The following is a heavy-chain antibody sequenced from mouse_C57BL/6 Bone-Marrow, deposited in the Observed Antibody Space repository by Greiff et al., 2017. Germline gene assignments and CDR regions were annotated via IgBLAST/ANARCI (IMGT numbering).Heavy chain of an antibody. Sequence: EVKVVESGGDLVKPGGSLKLSCAASGFTFSSYGMSWVRQTPDKRLEWVATISSGGSYTYYPDSVTGRFTISRDNAKNTLYLQMSSLKSVDTAMYYCASGYGSSYVWFAYWGQGTLVTVSA. D-gene: IGHD1-1*01. CDR2: ISSGGSYT. J-gene: IGHJ3*01. CDR1: GFTFSSYG. CDR3: ASGYGSSYVWFAY. V-gene: IGHV5-6*01.